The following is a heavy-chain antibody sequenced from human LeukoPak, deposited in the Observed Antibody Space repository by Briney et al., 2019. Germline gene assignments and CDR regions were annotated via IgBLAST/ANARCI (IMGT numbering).Heavy chain of an antibody. V-gene: IGHV3-30-3*01. J-gene: IGHJ4*02. CDR1: GFTFSSYA. CDR3: AKDSFKGGTIFGVVNFDY. CDR2: ISYDGSNK. Sequence: PGGSLRLSCAASGFTFSSYAMHWVRQAPGKGLEWVAVISYDGSNKYYADSVKGRFTISRDNSKNTLYLQMNSLRAEDTAIYYCAKDSFKGGTIFGVVNFDYWGQGTLVTVSS. D-gene: IGHD3-3*01.